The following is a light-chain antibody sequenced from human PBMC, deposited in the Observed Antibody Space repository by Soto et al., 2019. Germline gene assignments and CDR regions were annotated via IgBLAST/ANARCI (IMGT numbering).Light chain of an antibody. CDR3: STWDDSLPGIVV. CDR1: NSNIGSNY. J-gene: IGLJ2*01. V-gene: IGLV1-47*01. Sequence: QSVLTQPPSASGTPGQTVTISCSGSNSNIGSNYVCWYQQLPGTAPKLLIYRNNHRPSGVPDRFSGSKSGTSASLAISGLPSEDEADYYCSTWDDSLPGIVVFGGGTKVTVL. CDR2: RNN.